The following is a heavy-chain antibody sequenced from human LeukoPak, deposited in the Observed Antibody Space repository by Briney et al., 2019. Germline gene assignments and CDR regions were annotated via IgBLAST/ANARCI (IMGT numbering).Heavy chain of an antibody. J-gene: IGHJ3*02. V-gene: IGHV3-7*01. CDR1: GFTFSSYA. D-gene: IGHD2-15*01. Sequence: GGSLRLSCAASGFTFSSYAMHWVRQAPGKGLEWVASIKRDGSEKYYVDSVKGRFTISRDNAKNSLYLQMNSLRAEDTAVYHCVREASGGSKGVSGIFDIWGQGTLVTVSS. CDR2: IKRDGSEK. CDR3: VREASGGSKGVSGIFDI.